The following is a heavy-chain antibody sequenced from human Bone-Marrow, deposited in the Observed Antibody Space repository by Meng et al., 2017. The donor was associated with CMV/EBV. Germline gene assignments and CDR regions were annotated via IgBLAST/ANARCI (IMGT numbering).Heavy chain of an antibody. D-gene: IGHD2/OR15-2a*01. CDR3: ARGVAEYLGWEMGY. V-gene: IGHV3-74*01. CDR2: IDNNDGRST. CDR1: GFTVRNYW. Sequence: VALVEVGGNLWQPGGSLGLSCAVSGFTVRNYWMHWVRQRSGKGLEWVSRIDNNDGRSTSYADSVRGRFTISRDNAKNTLYLQMDSLRVEDTAVYYCARGVAEYLGWEMGYWGQGTLVTVSS. J-gene: IGHJ4*02.